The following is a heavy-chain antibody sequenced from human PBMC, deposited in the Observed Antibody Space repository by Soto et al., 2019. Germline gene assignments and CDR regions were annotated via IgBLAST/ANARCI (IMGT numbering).Heavy chain of an antibody. CDR3: AKDLEDWGRGGNAFDI. D-gene: IGHD7-27*01. J-gene: IGHJ3*02. CDR2: ISYDGSDK. Sequence: QVQLVESGGGVVQPGRSLRLSCAASGFTFSSYGMHWVRQAPGKGLEWVAVISYDGSDKYYADSVKGRFTISRDNSKNTLYLQMNSLRAEDTAVHYCAKDLEDWGRGGNAFDIWGQGTMVTVSS. CDR1: GFTFSSYG. V-gene: IGHV3-30*18.